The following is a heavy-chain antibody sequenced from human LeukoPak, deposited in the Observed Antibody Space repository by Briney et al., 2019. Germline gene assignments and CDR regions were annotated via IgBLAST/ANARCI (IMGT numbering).Heavy chain of an antibody. CDR1: GYSFTSYW. CDR3: ARLPANYYDSSGYRGHAFDI. J-gene: IGHJ3*02. Sequence: KPGESLKISCKGSGYSFTSYWIGWVRQMPGKGLEWMGIIYPGDSDTRYSPSFQGQVTISADKSISTAYLQWSSLKASDTAMYCCARLPANYYDSSGYRGHAFDIWGQGTMVTVSS. CDR2: IYPGDSDT. V-gene: IGHV5-51*03. D-gene: IGHD3-22*01.